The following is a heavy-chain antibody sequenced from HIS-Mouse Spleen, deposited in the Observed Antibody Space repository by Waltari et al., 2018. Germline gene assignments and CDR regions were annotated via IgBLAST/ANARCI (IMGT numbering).Heavy chain of an antibody. CDR3: AKDGVRSLGQGYFQH. V-gene: IGHV3-30*18. J-gene: IGHJ1*01. D-gene: IGHD6-13*01. CDR2: ISYDGSNK. CDR1: GFTFSSYG. Sequence: QVQLVESGGGVVQPGRSLRLSCAASGFTFSSYGMHWVRQAPGKGLEWVAVISYDGSNKYYADSVKGRFTISRDNSKNTLYLQMNSLRAEDTAVYYCAKDGVRSLGQGYFQHWGQGTLVTVSS.